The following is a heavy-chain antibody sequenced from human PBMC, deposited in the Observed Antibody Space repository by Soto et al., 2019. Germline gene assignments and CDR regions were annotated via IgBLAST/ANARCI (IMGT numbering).Heavy chain of an antibody. V-gene: IGHV4-59*01. J-gene: IGHJ5*02. CDR1: GGSMSGSF. D-gene: IGHD6-13*01. CDR2: IYYSGST. CDR3: ARGAGYSSSWPFDP. Sequence: QVQLQESGPGLVKPSETLSLTCTVSGGSMSGSFWSWIRQPPGKGLERIGYIYYSGSTDYNPSLKSRVTISVDTSKNQFSLKLTSVTAADTAVYYCARGAGYSSSWPFDPWGQGTLVTVSS.